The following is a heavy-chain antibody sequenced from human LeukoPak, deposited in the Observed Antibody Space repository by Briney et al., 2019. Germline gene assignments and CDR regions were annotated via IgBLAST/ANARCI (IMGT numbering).Heavy chain of an antibody. CDR2: ITSNGDTT. Sequence: GGSLRLSCSASGFTFSSYAMHWVRQAPGKGLEYVSSITSNGDTTYYTDSVKGRFTISRDISKNTLYLQINSLRAEDTALYYCARGGWGTYDPGNLDFWGQGTLVTVSS. CDR3: ARGGWGTYDPGNLDF. J-gene: IGHJ4*02. CDR1: GFTFSSYA. D-gene: IGHD6-19*01. V-gene: IGHV3-64*04.